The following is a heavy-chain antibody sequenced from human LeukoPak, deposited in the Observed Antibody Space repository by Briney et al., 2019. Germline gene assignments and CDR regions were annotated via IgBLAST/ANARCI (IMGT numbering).Heavy chain of an antibody. CDR2: INPNSGRT. CDR1: GYTFTGYY. J-gene: IGHJ4*02. Sequence: GASVKVSCKASGYTFTGYYIHWVRQAPGQGLEWMGWINPNSGRTEYAQNTQGGVTMTRDTSINTAYMELNNLRSDDTAVYYCARGGITIADYFDYWGQGTLVTVSS. CDR3: ARGGITIADYFDY. V-gene: IGHV1-2*02. D-gene: IGHD1-7*01.